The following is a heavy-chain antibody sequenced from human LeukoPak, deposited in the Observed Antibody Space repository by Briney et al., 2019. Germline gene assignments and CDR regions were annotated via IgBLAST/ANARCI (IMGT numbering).Heavy chain of an antibody. CDR2: IYYSGRT. CDR3: ARVGGNIDAFDI. V-gene: IGHV4-59*01. J-gene: IGHJ3*02. CDR1: GGSIGSYY. Sequence: PSETLSLTCAVSGGSIGSYYWSWIRQPPGKGLEWIGDIYYSGRTNYNPSLKSRVTISVDTSKNQFSLKLSSVTAADTAAYYCARVGGNIDAFDIWGQGTVVTVSS. D-gene: IGHD3-16*01.